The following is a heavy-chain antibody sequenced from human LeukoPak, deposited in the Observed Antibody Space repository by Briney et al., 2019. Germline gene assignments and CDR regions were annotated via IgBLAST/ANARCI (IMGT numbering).Heavy chain of an antibody. V-gene: IGHV1-18*04. D-gene: IGHD1-26*01. J-gene: IGHJ4*02. CDR2: ISAYNGNT. CDR3: ARNSGSYHVVDY. Sequence: ASVKVSCKASGYTFTGYYMHWVRQAPGQGLEWMGWISAYNGNTNYAQKLQGRVTMTTDTSTSTAYMELRSLRSDDTAVYYCARNSGSYHVVDYWGQGTLVTVSS. CDR1: GYTFTGYY.